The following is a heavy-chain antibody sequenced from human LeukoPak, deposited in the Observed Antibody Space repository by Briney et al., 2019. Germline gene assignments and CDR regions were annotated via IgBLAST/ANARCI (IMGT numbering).Heavy chain of an antibody. V-gene: IGHV3-30*18. CDR1: GFTFSSYG. J-gene: IGHJ4*02. CDR2: ISYDGSNK. Sequence: PGGSLRLSCAASGFTFSSYGMHWVRQAPGKGLEWVAAISYDGSNKYYADSVKGRFTISRDNSKNTLYLQMNSLRAEDTAVYYCAKSPFGVVTAFDYWGQGTLVTVSS. D-gene: IGHD2-21*02. CDR3: AKSPFGVVTAFDY.